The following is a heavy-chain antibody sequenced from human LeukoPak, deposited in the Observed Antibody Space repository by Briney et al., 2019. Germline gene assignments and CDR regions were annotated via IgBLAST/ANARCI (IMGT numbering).Heavy chain of an antibody. D-gene: IGHD2-21*01. CDR3: ARQKASGGSYYFDY. J-gene: IGHJ4*02. CDR1: GDSISSYY. CDR2: IYYSGST. V-gene: IGHV4-59*08. Sequence: SETLSLTCTVSGDSISSYYWSWIRQPPGKGLESIGYIYYSGSTNYNPSLKSRVTMSVDTSKNQFSLKLSSVTAVDTAVYYCARQKASGGSYYFDYWGQGTLVTVSS.